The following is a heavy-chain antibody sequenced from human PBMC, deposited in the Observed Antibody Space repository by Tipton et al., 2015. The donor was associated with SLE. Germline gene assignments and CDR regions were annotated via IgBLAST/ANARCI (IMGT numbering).Heavy chain of an antibody. D-gene: IGHD6-13*01. CDR1: GGSISSSSYY. V-gene: IGHV4-31*03. J-gene: IGHJ6*02. CDR2: IYYSGST. Sequence: TLSLTCTVSGGSISSSSYYWGWIRQPPGKGLEWIGYIYYSGSTYYNPSLKSRVTISVDTSKNQFSLKLSSVTAADTAAYYCARRYSSSWSAYYYYYGMDVWGQGTTVTVSS. CDR3: ARRYSSSWSAYYYYYGMDV.